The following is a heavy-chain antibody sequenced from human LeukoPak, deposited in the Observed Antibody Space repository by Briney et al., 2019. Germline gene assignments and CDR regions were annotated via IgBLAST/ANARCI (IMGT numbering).Heavy chain of an antibody. CDR1: GVSISSYY. D-gene: IGHD5-18*01. CDR3: ARNGYSYGYSNWFDP. V-gene: IGHV4-59*01. CDR2: IYYSGST. J-gene: IGHJ5*02. Sequence: SETLSLTCTVSGVSISSYYWSWVRQPPGKGLEWVGYIYYSGSTNYNPSLTSRVTISVDTSKTQFSLKLSSVTAADTAVYYCARNGYSYGYSNWFDPWGQGTLVTVSS.